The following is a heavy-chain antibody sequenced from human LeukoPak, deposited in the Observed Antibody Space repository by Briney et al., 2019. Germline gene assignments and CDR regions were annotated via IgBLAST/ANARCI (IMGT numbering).Heavy chain of an antibody. CDR1: GGSFSGYY. CDR2: INHSGST. V-gene: IGHV4-34*01. D-gene: IGHD2-2*01. CDR3: ARSGVVPAAGIDY. Sequence: SETLSLTCAVYGGSFSGYYWSWIRQPPGKGLEWIGEINHSGSTNYNPSLKSRVTISVDTSKNQFSLKLSSVTAADTAVYYCARSGVVPAAGIDYWGQGTLVTVSS. J-gene: IGHJ4*02.